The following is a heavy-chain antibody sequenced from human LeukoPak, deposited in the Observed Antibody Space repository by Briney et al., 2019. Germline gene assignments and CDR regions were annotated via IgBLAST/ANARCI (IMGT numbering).Heavy chain of an antibody. V-gene: IGHV4-34*01. CDR3: ARGGDNWFDP. J-gene: IGHJ5*02. Sequence: SETLSLTCAVYGGSFSGDFWSWIRQSPGKGLEWIGEINHGGSTTYNPSLKSRVTMSVDTSKNQFSLKLSSVTAADTAVYYCARGGDNWFDPWGQGTLVTVSS. CDR2: INHGGST. CDR1: GGSFSGDF.